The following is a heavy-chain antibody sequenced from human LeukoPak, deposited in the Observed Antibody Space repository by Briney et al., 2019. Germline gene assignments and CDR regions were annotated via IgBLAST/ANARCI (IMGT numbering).Heavy chain of an antibody. CDR2: ISAYNGNT. V-gene: IGHV1-18*01. J-gene: IGHJ4*02. CDR1: GYTFTSYG. Sequence: ASVKVSCKASGYTFTSYGISWVRQAPGQGLEWMGWISAYNGNTNYAQKLQGRVTMTRNTSISTAYMELSSLRSEDTAVYYCARPSNWGDIDYWGQGTLVTVSS. D-gene: IGHD7-27*01. CDR3: ARPSNWGDIDY.